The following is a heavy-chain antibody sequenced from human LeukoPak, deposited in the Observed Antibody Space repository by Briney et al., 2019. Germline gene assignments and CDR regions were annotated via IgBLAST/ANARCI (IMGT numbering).Heavy chain of an antibody. CDR3: ARGIWSATRVDYYLDN. CDR1: GYTSSCYA. D-gene: IGHD2-21*01. J-gene: IGHJ4*02. CDR2: INAGNGHT. Sequence: GASVKVSCKASGYTSSCYAIHWVRQAPGQRFEWMGWINAGNGHTKYSQNFQGRVTITRDSSANIVYMELSSLTSEDTAVYYCARGIWSATRVDYYLDNWGRGTLVTVSS. V-gene: IGHV1-3*01.